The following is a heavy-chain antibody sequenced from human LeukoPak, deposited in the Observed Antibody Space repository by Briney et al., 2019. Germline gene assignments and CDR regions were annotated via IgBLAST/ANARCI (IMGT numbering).Heavy chain of an antibody. CDR3: ARQAYSSNLGWFDP. V-gene: IGHV4-39*01. D-gene: IGHD6-13*01. J-gene: IGHJ5*02. Sequence: SETPSLTCSVSGGSISSSTYYWGWIRQPPGKGLEWIGNIYNNGSTYYNPSLKGRVTISVDTSKNQFSLKLSSVTAADTAVYYCARQAYSSNLGWFDPWGQGTLVTVSS. CDR1: GGSISSSTYY. CDR2: IYNNGST.